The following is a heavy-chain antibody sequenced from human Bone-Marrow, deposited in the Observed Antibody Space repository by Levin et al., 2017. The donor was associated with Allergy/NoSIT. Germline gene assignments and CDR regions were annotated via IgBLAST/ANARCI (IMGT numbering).Heavy chain of an antibody. Sequence: SGPTLVKPTQTLTLTCTFSGFSLSTSGTGLGWIRQPPGKALEWLAVIYWNEDKHYSPSLKNRLTITKDTSKNQVVLTMTNMDPVDTATYYCAHSLGPFDYWGQGTLVTVSS. J-gene: IGHJ4*02. CDR1: GFSLSTSGTG. D-gene: IGHD3-16*01. V-gene: IGHV2-5*01. CDR3: AHSLGPFDY. CDR2: IYWNEDK.